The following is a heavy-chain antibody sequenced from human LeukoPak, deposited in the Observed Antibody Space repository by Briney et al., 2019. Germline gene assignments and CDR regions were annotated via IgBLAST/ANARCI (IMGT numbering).Heavy chain of an antibody. CDR2: IRSKANSYAT. CDR3: TRTIAVAGTYYYGMDV. Sequence: GGSLRLSCAASGFTFSGSAMHWVRQASGKGLEWVGRIRSKANSYATAYAASVKGRFTISRDDSKNTAYLQMNSLKTEDTAVYYCTRTIAVAGTYYYGMDVWGQGTTVTVSS. J-gene: IGHJ6*02. CDR1: GFTFSGSA. V-gene: IGHV3-73*01. D-gene: IGHD6-19*01.